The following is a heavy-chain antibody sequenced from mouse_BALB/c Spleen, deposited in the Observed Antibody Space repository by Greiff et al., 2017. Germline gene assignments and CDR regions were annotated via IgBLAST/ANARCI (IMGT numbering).Heavy chain of an antibody. CDR2: IDPYNGGT. CDR1: GSSFTGYN. V-gene: IGHV1S135*01. J-gene: IGHJ4*01. D-gene: IGHD1-1*01. CDR3: ARGGSSYYAMDY. Sequence: VQLHQSGPELGKPGASVQISCKASGSSFTGYNMYWVKQSHRKSLEWIGYIDPYNGGTSYNQKSKGKATLTVDKSSSTAYMHLNSLTSEDSAIYYCARGGSSYYAMDYWGQGTSVTVAS.